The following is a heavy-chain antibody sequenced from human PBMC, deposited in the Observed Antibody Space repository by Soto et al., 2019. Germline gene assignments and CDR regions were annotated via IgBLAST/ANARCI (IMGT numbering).Heavy chain of an antibody. CDR3: AKPVWGRSVDFYMDV. J-gene: IGHJ6*03. D-gene: IGHD3-16*01. CDR1: GFTLSDYY. V-gene: IGHV3-72*01. Sequence: EVQLVDSGGGLVQPGGSLRLSCAVSGFTLSDYYMDWVRQAPGKGLEWVGRTRNKAKSYTTDYAASVKGRFTISRDDSKNSVYLEMNSLEIEDTAVYYCAKPVWGRSVDFYMDVWGKGTTVTVSS. CDR2: TRNKAKSYTT.